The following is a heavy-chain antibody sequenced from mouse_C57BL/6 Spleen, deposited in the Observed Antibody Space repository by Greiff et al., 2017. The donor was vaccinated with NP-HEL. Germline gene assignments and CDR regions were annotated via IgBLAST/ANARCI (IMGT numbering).Heavy chain of an antibody. CDR1: GFTFSSYA. Sequence: EVKLMESGEGLVKPGGSLKLSCAASGFTFSSYAMSWVRQTPEKRLEWVAYISSGGDYIYYADTVKGRFTISRDNARNTLYLQMSSLKSEDTAMYYCTRVYYGNYVEFFAYWGQGTLVTVSA. J-gene: IGHJ3*01. CDR2: ISSGGDYI. CDR3: TRVYYGNYVEFFAY. D-gene: IGHD2-1*01. V-gene: IGHV5-9-1*02.